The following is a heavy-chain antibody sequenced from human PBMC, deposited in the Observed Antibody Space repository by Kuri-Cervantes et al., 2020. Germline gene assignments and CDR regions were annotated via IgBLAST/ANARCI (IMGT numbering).Heavy chain of an antibody. J-gene: IGHJ5*02. V-gene: IGHV1-2*04. CDR2: INPNSGVT. D-gene: IGHD6-6*01. CDR3: ARYYVGSSSVLRWFDP. Sequence: ASVKVSCKASGYTFTGYYIHWVRQAPGQGLEWMGWINPNSGVTNYAQKFQGWVTMTRDTSISTAYMELRSLRSDDTAVYYCARYYVGSSSVLRWFDPWGQGTLVTVSS. CDR1: GYTFTGYY.